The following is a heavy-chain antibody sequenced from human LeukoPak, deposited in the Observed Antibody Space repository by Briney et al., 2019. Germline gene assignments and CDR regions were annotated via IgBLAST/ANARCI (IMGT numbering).Heavy chain of an antibody. J-gene: IGHJ5*02. CDR3: VRDVEELVT. CDR1: GGSISSYY. D-gene: IGHD1/OR15-1a*01. CDR2: IHYSGST. Sequence: PSETLSLTCTVSGGSISSYYWSWIRQPPGKGVEWIGYIHYSGSTNYNPSLKSRVTISVDSSKNQFSLKLSSVTAADTAVYYCVRDVEELVTWGQGTLVTVSS. V-gene: IGHV4-59*12.